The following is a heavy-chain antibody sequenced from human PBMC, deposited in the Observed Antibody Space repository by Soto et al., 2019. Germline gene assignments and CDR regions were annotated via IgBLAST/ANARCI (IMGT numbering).Heavy chain of an antibody. D-gene: IGHD3-3*01. Sequence: DSVKGRFTISRDSSKNTLYLQMNSLRSDDTAVYYCARGYYDFWSGYLTPNWFDPWGQGTLVTVSS. CDR3: ARGYYDFWSGYLTPNWFDP. J-gene: IGHJ5*02. V-gene: IGHV3-30*01.